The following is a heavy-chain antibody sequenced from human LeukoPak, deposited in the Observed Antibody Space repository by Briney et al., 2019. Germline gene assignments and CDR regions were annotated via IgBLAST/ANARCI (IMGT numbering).Heavy chain of an antibody. CDR3: ARDWGAYYHFFDY. V-gene: IGHV3-7*01. CDR1: GVSMSVYW. J-gene: IGHJ4*02. D-gene: IGHD3-22*01. CDR2: IKQDGSER. Sequence: GGSLRLSCEASGVSMSVYWMSWVRQAPGKGLEWVGNIKQDGSERNYVDSVKGRFTISRDNAKKSLYLQINSLRAEDTAVYYCARDWGAYYHFFDYWGQGTLVTVSS.